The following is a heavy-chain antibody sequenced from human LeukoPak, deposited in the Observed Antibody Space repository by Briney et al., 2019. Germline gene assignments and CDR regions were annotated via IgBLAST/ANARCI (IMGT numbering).Heavy chain of an antibody. D-gene: IGHD3-10*01. Sequence: PSQTLSLTCAVSGGSISSGAYSWNWIRKPPGKGLEWIGYIFQSGSTYYNPSLKSRVTVSVDRSRNQFSLKLTSVAAADTAVYYCARERGGSGNYSYFDFWGQGTLATVSS. CDR3: ARERGGSGNYSYFDF. J-gene: IGHJ4*02. CDR1: GGSISSGAYS. CDR2: IFQSGST. V-gene: IGHV4-30-2*01.